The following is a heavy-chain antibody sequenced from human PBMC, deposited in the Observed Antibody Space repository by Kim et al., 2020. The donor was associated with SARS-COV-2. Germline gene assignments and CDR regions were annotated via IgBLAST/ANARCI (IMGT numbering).Heavy chain of an antibody. D-gene: IGHD1-7*01. V-gene: IGHV3-30*03. J-gene: IGHJ4*02. CDR3: ATTKLELLDY. CDR2: ISYDGSNK. Sequence: GGSLRLSCAASGFTFSSYGMHWVRQAPGKGLEWVAVISYDGSNKYYADSVKGRFTISRDNSKNTLYLQMNSLRAEDTAVYYCATTKLELLDYWGQGTLVTVSS. CDR1: GFTFSSYG.